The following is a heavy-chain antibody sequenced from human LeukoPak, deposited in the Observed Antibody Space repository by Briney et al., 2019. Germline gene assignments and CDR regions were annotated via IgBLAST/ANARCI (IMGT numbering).Heavy chain of an antibody. J-gene: IGHJ3*02. CDR1: GGSISSGGYY. V-gene: IGHV4-31*03. Sequence: SSQTLSLTCTVSGGSISSGGYYWSWIRQHPGKGLEWIGYIYYSGSTYYNPSLKSRVTISVDTSKNQFSLKLSSVTAADTAVYYCARDAEIAVAGAFDIWGQGTMVTVSS. D-gene: IGHD6-19*01. CDR3: ARDAEIAVAGAFDI. CDR2: IYYSGST.